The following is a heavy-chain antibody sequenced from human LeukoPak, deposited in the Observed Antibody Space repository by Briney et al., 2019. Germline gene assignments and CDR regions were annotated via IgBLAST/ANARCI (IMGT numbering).Heavy chain of an antibody. CDR1: GFTFSSYG. V-gene: IGHV3-30*18. J-gene: IGHJ6*03. Sequence: GGSLRLSCAASGFTFSSYGMHWVRQAPGKGLEWVAVISYDGSNKYYADSVKGRFTISRDNSKNTLYLQMNSLRAEDTAVYYCAKDKGSSGWDYYYYMDVWGKGTTVTVSS. CDR3: AKDKGSSGWDYYYYMDV. CDR2: ISYDGSNK. D-gene: IGHD6-19*01.